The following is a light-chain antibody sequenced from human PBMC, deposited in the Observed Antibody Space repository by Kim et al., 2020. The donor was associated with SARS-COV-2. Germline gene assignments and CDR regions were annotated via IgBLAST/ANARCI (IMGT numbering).Light chain of an antibody. CDR3: QQSHGSPFT. J-gene: IGKJ2*01. CDR2: AAS. Sequence: DIQMTQSPSSLSASVGDRVTITCRASQGISTFLNWYQQKPGKAPNLLISAASSLQTGVPSRFSGSGSGTDFTLTITSLQPEDSATYYCQQSHGSPFTFGQGTKLEIK. CDR1: QGISTF. V-gene: IGKV1-39*01.